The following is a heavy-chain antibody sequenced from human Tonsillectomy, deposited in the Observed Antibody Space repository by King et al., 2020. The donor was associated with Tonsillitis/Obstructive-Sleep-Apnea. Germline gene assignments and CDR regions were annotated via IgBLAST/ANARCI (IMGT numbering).Heavy chain of an antibody. CDR3: TTPPLGWISDY. Sequence: QLVESGGGLVTLGGSIKVACGVSGCTFSKAGRGGGRRAPGEGSESVGRVHIQTEGGTIDYAAPVKGRFTISGDDSKNTLYLQMNSLKTEDTAVYYCTTPPLGWISDYWGQGTLVTVSS. CDR1: GCTFSKAG. V-gene: IGHV3-15*01. CDR2: VHIQTEGGTI. J-gene: IGHJ4*02. D-gene: IGHD5-12*01.